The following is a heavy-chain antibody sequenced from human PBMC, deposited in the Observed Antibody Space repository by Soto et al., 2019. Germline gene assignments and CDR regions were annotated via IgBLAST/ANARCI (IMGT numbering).Heavy chain of an antibody. V-gene: IGHV3-23*01. J-gene: IGHJ4*02. CDR2: ISGSGGST. CDR1: GFTFSSYA. CDR3: AKRPYRSYSSSSPFDY. D-gene: IGHD6-6*01. Sequence: EVQLLESGGGLVQPGGSLRLSCAASGFTFSSYAMSWVRQAPGKGLEWVSAISGSGGSTYYADSVKGRFTISRDNSKNPLYLQMNSLRAEDTAVYYCAKRPYRSYSSSSPFDYWGQGTLVTVSS.